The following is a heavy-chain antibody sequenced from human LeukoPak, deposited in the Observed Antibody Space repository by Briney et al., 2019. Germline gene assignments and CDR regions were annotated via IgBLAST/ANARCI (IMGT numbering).Heavy chain of an antibody. Sequence: SETLALTCTVSGGPISSYYWIWIRQPPGKGLEWIGYIYYSGSTNYNPSLKSRVTISVDTSKNQFSLKLSSVTAADTAVYYCARGYSYVYYYGMDVWGQGTTVTVSS. J-gene: IGHJ6*02. D-gene: IGHD5-18*01. V-gene: IGHV4-59*01. CDR2: IYYSGST. CDR3: ARGYSYVYYYGMDV. CDR1: GGPISSYY.